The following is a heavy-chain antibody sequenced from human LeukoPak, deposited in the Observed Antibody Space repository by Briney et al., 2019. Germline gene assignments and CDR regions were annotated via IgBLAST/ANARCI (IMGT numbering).Heavy chain of an antibody. Sequence: SETLSLTCSVSNGSMRSYYWTWIRQPAGKGLEWVGRLFDARKVNYNPSLGGRVTMSMDTSKNQFSLRMTSVTAADTAVYYCARGFQGVYDCWGQGALVIVSS. J-gene: IGHJ4*02. CDR1: NGSMRSYY. CDR3: ARGFQGVYDC. V-gene: IGHV4-4*07. D-gene: IGHD5/OR15-5a*01. CDR2: LFDARKV.